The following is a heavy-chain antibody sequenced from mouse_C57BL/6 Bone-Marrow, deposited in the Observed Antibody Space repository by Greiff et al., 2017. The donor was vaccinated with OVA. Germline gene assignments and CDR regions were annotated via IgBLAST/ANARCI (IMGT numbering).Heavy chain of an antibody. CDR1: GYTFTSYW. Sequence: QVQLQQPGAELVMPGASVKLSCKASGYTFTSYWMHWVKQRPGQGLEWIGEIDPSDSYTNYNQKFKGKSTLTVAKSSSTAYMPLSSLTSEDSAVYYCARSLDGVDYWGQGTTLTVSS. V-gene: IGHV1-69*01. CDR3: ARSLDGVDY. D-gene: IGHD1-1*01. CDR2: IDPSDSYT. J-gene: IGHJ2*01.